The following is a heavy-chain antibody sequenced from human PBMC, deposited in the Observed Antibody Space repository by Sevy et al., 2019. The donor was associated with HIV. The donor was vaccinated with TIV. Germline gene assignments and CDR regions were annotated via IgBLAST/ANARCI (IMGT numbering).Heavy chain of an antibody. CDR2: ISYDGSNK. Sequence: GGSLRLSCAASGFTFSSYAMHWVRQAPGKGLEWVAVISYDGSNKYYADSVKGRFTISRDNSKNTLYLQMNSLRAEDTAGYYCARARARGYSYGYAPKYYYYGMDVWGQGTTVTVSS. D-gene: IGHD5-18*01. V-gene: IGHV3-30-3*01. J-gene: IGHJ6*02. CDR1: GFTFSSYA. CDR3: ARARARGYSYGYAPKYYYYGMDV.